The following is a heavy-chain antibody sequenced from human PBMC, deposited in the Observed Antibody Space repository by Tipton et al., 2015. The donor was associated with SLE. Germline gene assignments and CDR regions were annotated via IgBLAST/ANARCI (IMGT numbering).Heavy chain of an antibody. J-gene: IGHJ4*02. Sequence: TLSLTCTVSSGPVSSGAYYWSWIRQHPGKGLEWIGYVFSSGTTYYNPSLKGRLSLSLDTSQNQLSLKLSSVTSADTAVYYCARYFYDSSGVCLFDFWGQGTLVTVSS. CDR2: VFSSGTT. V-gene: IGHV4-31*03. CDR1: SGPVSSGAYY. D-gene: IGHD3-22*01. CDR3: ARYFYDSSGVCLFDF.